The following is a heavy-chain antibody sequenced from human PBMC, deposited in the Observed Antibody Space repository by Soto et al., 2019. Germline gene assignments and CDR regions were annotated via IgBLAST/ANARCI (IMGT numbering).Heavy chain of an antibody. D-gene: IGHD3-22*01. V-gene: IGHV4-59*01. CDR3: ARVGTYYYDSSGYYRTYYFDY. CDR2: IYYSGST. J-gene: IGHJ4*02. CDR1: GGSISSYY. Sequence: PSETLSLTCTVSGGSISSYYWSWIRQPPGKGLEWIGYIYYSGSTNYNPSLKSRVTISVDTSKNQFSLKLSSVTAADTAVYYCARVGTYYYDSSGYYRTYYFDYWGQGTLVTVSS.